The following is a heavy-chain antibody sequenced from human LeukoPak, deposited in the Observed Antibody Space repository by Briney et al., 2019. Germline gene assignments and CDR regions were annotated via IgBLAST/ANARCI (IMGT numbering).Heavy chain of an antibody. D-gene: IGHD2-8*01. CDR2: ISHSGRTM. J-gene: IGHJ6*03. CDR3: ARDSIVRGDIGNDMDV. V-gene: IGHV3-11*01. CDR1: GFTFSDYY. Sequence: PGGSLRLSCAASGFTFSDYYMRWIRQAPGEGLGWVSYISHSGRTMYYADSVKGRFTISRDNAKNSLYLQMNSLRAGDTAVYYCARDSIVRGDIGNDMDVWGKGTTVTVSS.